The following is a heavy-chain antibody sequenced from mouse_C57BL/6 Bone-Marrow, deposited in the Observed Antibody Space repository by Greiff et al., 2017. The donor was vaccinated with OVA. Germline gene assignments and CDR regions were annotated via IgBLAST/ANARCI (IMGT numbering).Heavy chain of an antibody. CDR1: GISITTGNYR. CDR2: IYYSGTI. V-gene: IGHV3-5*01. Sequence: EVKLMESGPGLVKPSQTVFLTCTVTGISITTGNYRWSWIRQFPGNKLEWIGYIYYSGTITYNPSLTSRTTITRDTPKNQFFLEMNSLTAEDTATYYCAREMGYGSSYGAMDYWGQGTSVTVSS. D-gene: IGHD1-1*01. CDR3: AREMGYGSSYGAMDY. J-gene: IGHJ4*01.